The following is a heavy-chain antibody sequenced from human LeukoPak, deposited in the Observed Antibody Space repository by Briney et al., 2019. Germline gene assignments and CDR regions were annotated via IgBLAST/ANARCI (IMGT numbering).Heavy chain of an antibody. V-gene: IGHV1-18*01. Sequence: ASVTVSCKASGYTFTSYVSWVRQAPGQGLEWMGWISAYNGNTNYAQKLQGRVTMTTDTSTSTAYMELRSLRSDDTAVYYCARTSSSWTGTDFDYWGQGTLVTVSS. J-gene: IGHJ4*02. D-gene: IGHD6-13*01. CDR3: ARTSSSWTGTDFDY. CDR1: GYTFTSY. CDR2: ISAYNGNT.